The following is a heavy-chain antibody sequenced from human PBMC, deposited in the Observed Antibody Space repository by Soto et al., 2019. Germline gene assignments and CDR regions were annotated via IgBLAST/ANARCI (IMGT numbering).Heavy chain of an antibody. D-gene: IGHD4-17*01. V-gene: IGHV4-39*01. J-gene: IGHJ4*02. CDR1: AGSISSSSYY. Sequence: ASEARSLTWTVSAGSISSSSYYVGWIRQPPGKGLEWIGSIYYSGSTYYYPPLKSRVTISVDTSKNQFSLKLSSVTAADTAVYYCARLFHSPNDYGDYDVSEPIDYWGQGTLVTVSS. CDR2: IYYSGST. CDR3: ARLFHSPNDYGDYDVSEPIDY.